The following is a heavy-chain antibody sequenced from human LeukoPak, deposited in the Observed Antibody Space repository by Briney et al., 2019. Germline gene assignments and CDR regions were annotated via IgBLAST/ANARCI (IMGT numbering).Heavy chain of an antibody. V-gene: IGHV3-9*01. J-gene: IGHJ4*02. CDR3: ARDGRYSSGWYGAGRGPFDY. CDR2: ISWNSGSI. CDR1: GFTFDDYA. D-gene: IGHD6-19*01. Sequence: PGRSLRLSCAASGFTFDDYAMHWVRQAPGKGLEWVSGISWNSGSIGYADSVKGRFTISRDNAKNSLYLQMNSLRAEDTAVYYCARDGRYSSGWYGAGRGPFDYWGQGTLVTVSS.